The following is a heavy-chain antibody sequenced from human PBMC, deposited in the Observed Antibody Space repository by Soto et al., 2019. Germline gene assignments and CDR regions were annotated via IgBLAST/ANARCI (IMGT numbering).Heavy chain of an antibody. Sequence: SCKASGYTFTSYGISWVRQAPGQGLEWMGWISAYNGNTNYAQKLQGRVTMTTDTSTSTAYMELRSLRSDDTAVYYCASGRYYYDSSGYSLDYWGQGTLVTVSS. D-gene: IGHD3-22*01. CDR3: ASGRYYYDSSGYSLDY. CDR1: GYTFTSYG. CDR2: ISAYNGNT. J-gene: IGHJ4*02. V-gene: IGHV1-18*01.